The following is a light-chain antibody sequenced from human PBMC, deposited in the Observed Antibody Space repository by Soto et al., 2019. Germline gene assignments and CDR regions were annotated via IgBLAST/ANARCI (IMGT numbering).Light chain of an antibody. CDR2: DAS. V-gene: IGKV1-5*01. Sequence: DIQMTQSPSTLSASVGDRVTITCRASQTIFNWLAWYQRKPGRAPNLLIYDASSLQSGVPSTFSGSGSGTEFTLTISSLQPGDFANYYCQQYNSYPWTFGQGTKVEIK. J-gene: IGKJ1*01. CDR3: QQYNSYPWT. CDR1: QTIFNW.